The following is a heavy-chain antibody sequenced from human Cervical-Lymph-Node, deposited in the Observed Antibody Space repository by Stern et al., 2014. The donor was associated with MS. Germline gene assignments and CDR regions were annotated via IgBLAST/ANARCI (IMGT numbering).Heavy chain of an antibody. V-gene: IGHV3-23*04. D-gene: IGHD4-17*01. CDR3: AKSTVTSLSDY. J-gene: IGHJ4*02. CDR1: GFTFSSYG. CDR2: ISGSGGSP. Sequence: EDQLVESGGGLVQPGGSLRLSCAASGFTFSSYGMSWGRQAQGKGLEWVSAISGSGGSPYYADSVKGRFTISRDNSKNTLYLQMNSLRAEDTAVYYCAKSTVTSLSDYWGQGTLVTVSS.